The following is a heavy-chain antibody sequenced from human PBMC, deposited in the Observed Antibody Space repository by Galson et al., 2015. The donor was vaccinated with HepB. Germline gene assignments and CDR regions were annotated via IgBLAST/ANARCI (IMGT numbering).Heavy chain of an antibody. CDR1: GVSISSSYW. D-gene: IGHD5-12*01. Sequence: ETLSLTCAVSGVSISSSYWWAWVRQTPGKGLEWIGEIYHTGSTNYNPSLKSPVTMSVDKSKNHFSLEFISVIAADTAVYFCARGLHRGSGYMFDYWGQGTRVTVSS. CDR2: IYHTGST. J-gene: IGHJ4*02. CDR3: ARGLHRGSGYMFDY. V-gene: IGHV4-4*01.